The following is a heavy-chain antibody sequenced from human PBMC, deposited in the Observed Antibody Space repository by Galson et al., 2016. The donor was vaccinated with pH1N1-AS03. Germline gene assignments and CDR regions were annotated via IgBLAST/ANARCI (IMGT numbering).Heavy chain of an antibody. J-gene: IGHJ4*02. CDR2: IIGSGENT. CDR1: EFSFSRFA. D-gene: IGHD2-15*01. V-gene: IGHV3-23*01. CDR3: AKGSGYCSDATCYRFDR. Sequence: SLSLSCAASEFSFSRFAMAWVRQAPGKGLEWVSSIIGSGENTWYAESAKGRFTISRDNSKNTLYLQLNSLRAEDTALYYCAKGSGYCSDATCYRFDRWGQGTLVTVSS.